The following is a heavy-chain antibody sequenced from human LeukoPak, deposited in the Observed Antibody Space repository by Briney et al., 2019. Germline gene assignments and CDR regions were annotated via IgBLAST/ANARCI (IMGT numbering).Heavy chain of an antibody. CDR2: INHSGSA. CDR1: GGSFSDYY. D-gene: IGHD4/OR15-4a*01. J-gene: IGHJ4*02. Sequence: SETLSLTCIVYGGSFSDYYWGWIRQPPGKGLEWIGEINHSGSANYNPSLKSRVTISVDASKNQFSLKLSSVTAADTAVYYCARHLTDLFDYWGQGTLVTVSS. V-gene: IGHV4-34*01. CDR3: ARHLTDLFDY.